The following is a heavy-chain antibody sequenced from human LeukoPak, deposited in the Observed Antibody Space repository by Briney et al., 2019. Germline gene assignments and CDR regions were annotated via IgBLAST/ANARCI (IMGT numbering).Heavy chain of an antibody. CDR1: GFTFSSYS. D-gene: IGHD3-22*01. Sequence: PGGSLRLSCAASGFTFSSYSMNWVRQAPGKGLEWVSSISSSSSYIYYADSVKGRFTISRDNAKNSLYLQMNSLRSDDTAVYYCARAFDYYDSSGPDYWGQGTLVTVSS. CDR3: ARAFDYYDSSGPDY. V-gene: IGHV3-21*04. J-gene: IGHJ4*02. CDR2: ISSSSSYI.